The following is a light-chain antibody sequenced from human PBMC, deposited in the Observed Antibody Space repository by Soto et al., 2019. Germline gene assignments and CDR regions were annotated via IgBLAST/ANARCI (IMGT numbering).Light chain of an antibody. Sequence: EIVLTQSPGTLSLSPGERATLSCRASQSVSSGSLARYQHKPGQAPRLLIYGASSRATGIPERFSGSGSGTACTLTISRLEPEQFAVYYCQQYGSSCTFGPGTKVDIK. J-gene: IGKJ3*01. CDR2: GAS. CDR3: QQYGSSCT. CDR1: QSVSSGS. V-gene: IGKV3-20*01.